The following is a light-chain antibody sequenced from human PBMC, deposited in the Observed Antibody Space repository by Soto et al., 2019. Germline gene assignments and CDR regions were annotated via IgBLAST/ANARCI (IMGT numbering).Light chain of an antibody. V-gene: IGKV3-15*01. J-gene: IGKJ1*01. Sequence: EIVMTQSPATRFVSPGERATLPSRASQSVRILLAWYQQKPGPAPRLLIPGATTRATGIPARFSGSGSGTEFTLPISRLQSEDFAVYYCQQYNNWPRPFGQGKKVDIK. CDR2: GAT. CDR1: QSVRIL. CDR3: QQYNNWPRP.